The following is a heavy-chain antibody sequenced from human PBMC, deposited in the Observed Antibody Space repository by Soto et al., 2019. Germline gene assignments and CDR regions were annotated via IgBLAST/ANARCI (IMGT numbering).Heavy chain of an antibody. CDR3: AHPASYSAWDVGWFDS. V-gene: IGHV2-5*02. CDR1: GFSLTNSGVG. J-gene: IGHJ5*01. D-gene: IGHD2-15*01. Sequence: QITLKESGPTLVEPTQTLTLTCSFSGFSLTNSGVGVGWFRQAPGKALECLGIIYWDNDRRYTPSLKTRLTITKDSSKNLVVLSMTYMEPVDTGTYYCAHPASYSAWDVGWFDSWGQGTPVTVS. CDR2: IYWDNDR.